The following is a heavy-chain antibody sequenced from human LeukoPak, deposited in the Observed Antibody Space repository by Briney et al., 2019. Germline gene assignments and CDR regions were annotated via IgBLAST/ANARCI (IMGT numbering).Heavy chain of an antibody. J-gene: IGHJ4*02. V-gene: IGHV3-48*01. CDR1: GFTFSNYG. Sequence: GGSLRLSCAASGFTFSNYGTNWVRQAPGKGLEWVSYISSGGSDIYYAGSVKGRFTISRDSAKRSVFLQMNSLTAEDSALYYCASGYDFSSGSKRGFDYWGQGTLVTVSS. D-gene: IGHD3-3*01. CDR3: ASGYDFSSGSKRGFDY. CDR2: ISSGGSDI.